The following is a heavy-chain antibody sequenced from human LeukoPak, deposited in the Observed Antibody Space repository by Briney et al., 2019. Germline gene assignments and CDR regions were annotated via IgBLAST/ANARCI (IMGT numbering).Heavy chain of an antibody. J-gene: IGHJ4*02. Sequence: PGGSLRLSCAASGFTFSSYGMSWVRQAPGKGLEWVSAISGSGGSTYYADSVKGRFTISRDNSKNTLYLQMNGLRAEDTAVYYCAKGDYYDIGFDYWGQGTLVTVSS. D-gene: IGHD3-22*01. CDR1: GFTFSSYG. CDR3: AKGDYYDIGFDY. V-gene: IGHV3-23*01. CDR2: ISGSGGST.